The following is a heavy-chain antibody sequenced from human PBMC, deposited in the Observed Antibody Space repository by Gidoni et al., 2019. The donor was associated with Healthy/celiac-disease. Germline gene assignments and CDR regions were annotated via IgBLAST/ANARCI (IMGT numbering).Heavy chain of an antibody. V-gene: IGHV3-30*18. CDR1: GFTFSSYG. CDR3: AKGGRAIFGVVIDNWFDP. D-gene: IGHD3-3*01. J-gene: IGHJ5*02. CDR2: ISYDGSNK. Sequence: QVQLVESGGGVVQPGRSLRLSCAASGFTFSSYGMHWVRQAPGKGLEVVAVISYDGSNKYYADSVKGRFTISRDNSKNTLYLQMNSLRAEDTAVYYCAKGGRAIFGVVIDNWFDPWGQGTLVTVSS.